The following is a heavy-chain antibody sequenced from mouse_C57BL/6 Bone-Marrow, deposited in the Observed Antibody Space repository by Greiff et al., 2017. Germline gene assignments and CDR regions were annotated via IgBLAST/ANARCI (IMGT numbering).Heavy chain of an antibody. Sequence: VQLQQPGAELVRPGSSVKLSCKASGYTFTSYWMHWVKQRPIQGLEWIGNIDPSDSETHYNQKFKDKATLTVDKSSSTAYMQLSSLTSEDSAVYYCAREDSSGYSFAYWRQGTLVTVSA. CDR2: IDPSDSET. J-gene: IGHJ3*01. D-gene: IGHD3-2*02. CDR3: AREDSSGYSFAY. V-gene: IGHV1-52*01. CDR1: GYTFTSYW.